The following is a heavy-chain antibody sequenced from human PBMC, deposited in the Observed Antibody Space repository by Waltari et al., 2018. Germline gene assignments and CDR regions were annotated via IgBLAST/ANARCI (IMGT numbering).Heavy chain of an antibody. J-gene: IGHJ6*02. Sequence: EVQLVESGGGLIQPGGSLRLSCAASGFTVSSNYMSWVRQAPGKGLEWVSVIYSGGSTYDADSVKGRFTISRDNSKNTLYLQMNSLRAEDTAVYYCARAAGPDFWSGYYDWGYYGMDVWGQGTTVTVSS. V-gene: IGHV3-53*01. CDR3: ARAAGPDFWSGYYDWGYYGMDV. CDR2: IYSGGST. CDR1: GFTVSSNY. D-gene: IGHD3-3*01.